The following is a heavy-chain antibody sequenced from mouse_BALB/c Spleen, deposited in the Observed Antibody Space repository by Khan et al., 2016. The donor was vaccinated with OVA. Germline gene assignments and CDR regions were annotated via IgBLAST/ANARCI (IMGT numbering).Heavy chain of an antibody. V-gene: IGHV14-3*02. J-gene: IGHJ1*01. CDR2: IAPANGNT. D-gene: IGHD2-3*01. CDR3: ARPSYDPRDFEV. Sequence: VQLKESGAELVKPGASVKLSCTASGFNIKDTYLHWVKQRPEQGLEWIGRIAPANGNTQYDPKFQGKATITSDTSSATSYLQLNSLTSEDTAVYYCARPSYDPRDFEVWGAGTTVTVSS. CDR1: GFNIKDTY.